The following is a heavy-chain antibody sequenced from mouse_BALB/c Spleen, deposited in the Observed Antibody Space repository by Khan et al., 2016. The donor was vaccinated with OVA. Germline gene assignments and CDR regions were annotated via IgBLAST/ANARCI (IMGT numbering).Heavy chain of an antibody. J-gene: IGHJ3*01. Sequence: QVQLQQSGAELARPGASVKMSCKASGYTFTTYTIHWVKQRPGQGLEWIGYIIPSNDYTNYKQKFKDRATLTADKSSSTAYMQLSSLTSEDSAVYYCAREGAYYRSDGWFAYWGQGTLVTVSA. D-gene: IGHD2-14*01. CDR3: AREGAYYRSDGWFAY. CDR1: GYTFTTYT. CDR2: IIPSNDYT. V-gene: IGHV1-4*01.